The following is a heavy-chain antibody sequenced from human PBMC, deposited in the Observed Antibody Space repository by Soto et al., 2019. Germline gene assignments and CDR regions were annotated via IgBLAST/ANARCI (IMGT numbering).Heavy chain of an antibody. V-gene: IGHV1-24*01. J-gene: IGHJ6*02. CDR1: GYTLTELS. D-gene: IGHD1-26*01. Sequence: ASVKVSCKVSGYTLTELSIHWVRQAPGKGLEWMGGFDPEDGETIYAQKFQGRVTMTEDTSTDTAYMELSSLRSEDTAVYYCATAPLRGASYYYYGMDVWGQGTTVTVSS. CDR3: ATAPLRGASYYYYGMDV. CDR2: FDPEDGET.